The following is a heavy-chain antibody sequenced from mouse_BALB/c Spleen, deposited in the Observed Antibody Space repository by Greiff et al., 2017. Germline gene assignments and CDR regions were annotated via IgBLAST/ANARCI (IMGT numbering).Heavy chain of an antibody. J-gene: IGHJ4*01. V-gene: IGHV5-9-3*01. Sequence: EVKVVESGGGLVKPGGSLKLSCAASGFTFSSYAMSWVRQTPEKRLEWVATISSGGSYTYYPDSVKGRFTISRDNAKNTLYLQMSSLRSEDTAMYYCARLGAYYFDYWGQGTSVTVSS. CDR1: GFTFSSYA. CDR3: ARLGAYYFDY. CDR2: ISSGGSYT. D-gene: IGHD1-1*01.